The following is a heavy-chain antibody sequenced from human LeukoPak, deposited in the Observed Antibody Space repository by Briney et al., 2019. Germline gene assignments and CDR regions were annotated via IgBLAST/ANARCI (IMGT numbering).Heavy chain of an antibody. V-gene: IGHV3-7*01. CDR1: GFTLSSYW. J-gene: IGHJ4*02. Sequence: GGSPRLSCAASGFTLSSYWMSWVRQAPGKGLEWVANIKQDGSAIYYVDSVKGRFTISRDNAKNSLYLQMNSLRAEDTAVYYCVRCGVGVAAAAANCWGQGTLLTVSS. D-gene: IGHD6-13*01. CDR2: IKQDGSAI. CDR3: VRCGVGVAAAAANC.